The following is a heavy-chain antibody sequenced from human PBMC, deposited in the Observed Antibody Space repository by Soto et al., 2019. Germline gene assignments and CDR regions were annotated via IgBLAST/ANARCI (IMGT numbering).Heavy chain of an antibody. D-gene: IGHD6-19*01. J-gene: IGHJ3*02. CDR3: ARTYSGGWDDAFDI. CDR1: GFTFSSYG. Sequence: QVQLVESGGGVVQPGRSLRLSCAASGFTFSSYGMHWVRQAPGKGLEWVAVIWYDGSNKYYADSVKGRFTISRDNSKNTLYLKMNSLRAEDTAVYYCARTYSGGWDDAFDIWGQGPMVTVSS. CDR2: IWYDGSNK. V-gene: IGHV3-33*01.